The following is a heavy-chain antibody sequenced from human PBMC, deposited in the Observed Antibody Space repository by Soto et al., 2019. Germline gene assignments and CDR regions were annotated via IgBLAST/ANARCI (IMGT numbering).Heavy chain of an antibody. CDR1: GFTFSDYY. CDR3: ANGGNSYGFDH. D-gene: IGHD5-18*01. Sequence: WGTLRLSCAASGFTFSDYYMSWIRQAPGQGLEWVSYISSSCSTLYYSDPGKGGSTISRDNQKTPMFMEMNTARAADTAVYYCANGGNSYGFDHWGQGALVTVSS. V-gene: IGHV3-11*01. J-gene: IGHJ4*02. CDR2: ISSSCSTL.